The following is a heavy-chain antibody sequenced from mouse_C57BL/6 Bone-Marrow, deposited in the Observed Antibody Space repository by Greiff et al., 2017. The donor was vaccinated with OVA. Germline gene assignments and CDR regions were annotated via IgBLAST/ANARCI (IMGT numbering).Heavy chain of an antibody. D-gene: IGHD1-1*01. J-gene: IGHJ4*01. CDR1: GFTFSSYA. CDR3: TRVEVYYDGSSLYYYAMDY. CDR2: ISSGGDYI. V-gene: IGHV5-9-1*02. Sequence: EVQVVESGEGLVKPGGSLKLSCAASGFTFSSYAMSWVRQTPEKRLEWVAYISSGGDYIYYADTVKGRFTISRDNARNTLYLQMSSLKSEDTAMYYCTRVEVYYDGSSLYYYAMDYWGQGTSVTVSS.